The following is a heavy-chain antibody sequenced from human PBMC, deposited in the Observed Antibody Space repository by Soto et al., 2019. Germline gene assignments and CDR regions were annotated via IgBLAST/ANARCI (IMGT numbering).Heavy chain of an antibody. D-gene: IGHD6-6*01. CDR1: GFTFSSYW. CDR2: INSDGSST. CDR3: ARGAWAARHGYYYYMDV. J-gene: IGHJ6*03. Sequence: GGSLRLSCAASGFTFSSYWMHWVRQAPGKGLVWVSRINSDGSSTSYADSVKGRFTISRDNAKNTLYLQMNSLRAEDTAVYYCARGAWAARHGYYYYMDVWGKGTTVTVSS. V-gene: IGHV3-74*01.